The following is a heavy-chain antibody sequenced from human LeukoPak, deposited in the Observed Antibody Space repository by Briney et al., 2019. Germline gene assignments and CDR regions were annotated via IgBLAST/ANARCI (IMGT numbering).Heavy chain of an antibody. Sequence: GGSLRLSCAASGLTFSSYGMHWVRQAPGKGLEWVAVIWYDGSNKYYADSVKGRFTISRDNSKNTLYLQMNSLRAEDTAVYYCARDRVRWDYYDSSGYYHEGVDYWGQRTLVTVSS. CDR1: GLTFSSYG. CDR3: ARDRVRWDYYDSSGYYHEGVDY. J-gene: IGHJ4*02. CDR2: IWYDGSNK. D-gene: IGHD3-22*01. V-gene: IGHV3-33*01.